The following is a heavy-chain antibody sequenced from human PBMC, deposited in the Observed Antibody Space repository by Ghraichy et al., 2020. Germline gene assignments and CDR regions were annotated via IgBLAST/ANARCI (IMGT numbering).Heavy chain of an antibody. V-gene: IGHV3-74*01. D-gene: IGHD2-2*01. CDR2: INSDGSST. J-gene: IGHJ6*02. Sequence: LTCAASGFTFSSYWMDWVRQAPGKGLVWVSRINSDGSSTSYADSVKGRFTISRDNAKNTLYLQMNSLRAEDTAVYYCARDYIVGVPAATYYYGMDVWGQGTTVTVSS. CDR1: GFTFSSYW. CDR3: ARDYIVGVPAATYYYGMDV.